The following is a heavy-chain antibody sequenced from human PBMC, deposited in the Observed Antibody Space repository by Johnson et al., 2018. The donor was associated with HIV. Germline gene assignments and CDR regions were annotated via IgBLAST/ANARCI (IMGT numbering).Heavy chain of an antibody. V-gene: IGHV3-33*06. CDR3: AKDHPQMATIVGAFDI. Sequence: QMQLVESGGGVVQPGRSLRLSCAASGFTFSSYGMHWVRQAPGKGLEWVAVIWYDGSNKYYADSVKGRFPISRDNSKNTLYLQMNSLRAEDTAVYYCAKDHPQMATIVGAFDIWGQGTMVTVSS. CDR1: GFTFSSYG. CDR2: IWYDGSNK. D-gene: IGHD5-24*01. J-gene: IGHJ3*02.